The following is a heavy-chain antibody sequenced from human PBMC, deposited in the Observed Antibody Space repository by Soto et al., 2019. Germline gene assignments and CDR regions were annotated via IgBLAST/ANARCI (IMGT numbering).Heavy chain of an antibody. V-gene: IGHV3-33*01. CDR1: GFTFSSYG. CDR3: ARESAIIAARPCLGGNDY. J-gene: IGHJ4*02. CDR2: IWYDGSNK. Sequence: QVQLVESGGGVVQPGRSLRLSCAASGFTFSSYGMHWVRQAPGKGLEWVAAIWYDGSNKYYADSVKGRFTIPRDNSKSTLYLHMRSVGAEDKAVDYCARESAIIAARPCLGGNDYWGQGTLVTVSS. D-gene: IGHD6-6*01.